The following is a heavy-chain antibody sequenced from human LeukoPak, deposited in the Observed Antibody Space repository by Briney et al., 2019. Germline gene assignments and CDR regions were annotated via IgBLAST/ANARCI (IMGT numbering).Heavy chain of an antibody. D-gene: IGHD3-10*01. CDR3: AREAQFSGSYYDVYYGMDV. CDR2: IYYSGST. Sequence: SETLSLTCTVSGGSISSSSYYWGWIRQPPGKGLEWIGYIYYSGSTNYNPSLKSLVTMSVDTSKNQFSLKLSSVTAADTAVYYCAREAQFSGSYYDVYYGMDVWGQGTTVTVSS. V-gene: IGHV4-61*01. J-gene: IGHJ6*02. CDR1: GGSISSSSYY.